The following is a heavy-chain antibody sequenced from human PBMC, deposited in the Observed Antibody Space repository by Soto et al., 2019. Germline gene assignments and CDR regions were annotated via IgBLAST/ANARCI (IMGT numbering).Heavy chain of an antibody. D-gene: IGHD5-18*01. CDR3: ASHGGGYNFGTHDL. CDR1: GFTFSRNA. J-gene: IGHJ4*02. Sequence: VQLLESGGGVVQPGRSLRLSCAASGFTFSRNAMHWVRQAPGKGLEWVAVISYDGSNKYYADSVKGRFTISIDNSKNTLHLQMNSLRAEDTALYYCASHGGGYNFGTHDLWGQGTLVTVSS. CDR2: ISYDGSNK. V-gene: IGHV3-30-3*01.